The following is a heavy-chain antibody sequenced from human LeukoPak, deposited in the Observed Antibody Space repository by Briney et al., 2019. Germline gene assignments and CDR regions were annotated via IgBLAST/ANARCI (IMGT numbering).Heavy chain of an antibody. CDR3: AKASWEGVTTTYFDY. V-gene: IGHV3-23*01. CDR1: GCIFSNYA. CDR2: ISGSGGVT. J-gene: IGHJ4*02. D-gene: IGHD1-26*01. Sequence: GGSLRLSCAVSGCIFSNYAMSWVRQAPGKGLEWVSGISGSGGVTYYADSVKGRFTISRDNSKNTLYLQMNSLRGDDTAIYYCAKASWEGVTTTYFDYWDQGTLVPVSS.